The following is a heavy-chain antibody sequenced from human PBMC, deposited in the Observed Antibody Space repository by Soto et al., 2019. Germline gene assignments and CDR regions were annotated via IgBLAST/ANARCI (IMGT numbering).Heavy chain of an antibody. V-gene: IGHV1-2*02. CDR2: INPNRRGT. Sequence: QVQLVQSGAEVKKPGASVKVSCKASGYTFTGYYMHWVRQAPGQGLEWMGWINPNRRGTNYAQKFQGRVTMTRDTSISTAYMELSRLRSDDTAVYYCARESTYYYDSSGRRAFDIWGQGTMVTVSS. CDR3: ARESTYYYDSSGRRAFDI. D-gene: IGHD3-22*01. CDR1: GYTFTGYY. J-gene: IGHJ3*02.